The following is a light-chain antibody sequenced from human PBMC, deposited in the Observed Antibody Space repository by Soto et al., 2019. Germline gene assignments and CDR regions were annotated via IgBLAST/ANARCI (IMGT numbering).Light chain of an antibody. V-gene: IGKV1-33*01. CDR1: QDISNC. CDR2: DAF. J-gene: IGKJ3*01. CDR3: QQCGTFPFT. Sequence: DIQSTQSPSSLSSSVGDRVAITWRASQDISNCLNWYQQKLGKAPKLLIYDAFNLETGVPSRFTGSGSGTDFTFTISSLQHEDFATYFCQQCGTFPFTFGPGTKVDIK.